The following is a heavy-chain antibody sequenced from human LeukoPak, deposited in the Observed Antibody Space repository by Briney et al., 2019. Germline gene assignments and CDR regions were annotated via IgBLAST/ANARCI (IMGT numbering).Heavy chain of an antibody. CDR1: GGSISSSSYY. D-gene: IGHD1-1*01. CDR3: ARGGARGTWFDP. J-gene: IGHJ5*02. V-gene: IGHV4-39*07. CDR2: IYYSGST. Sequence: PSETLSLTCTVSGGSISSSSYYWGWIRQPPGKGLEWIRSIYYSGSTYYNPSLKSRVTISVDTSKNQFSLKLSSVTAADTAVCYCARGGARGTWFDPWGQGTLVTVSS.